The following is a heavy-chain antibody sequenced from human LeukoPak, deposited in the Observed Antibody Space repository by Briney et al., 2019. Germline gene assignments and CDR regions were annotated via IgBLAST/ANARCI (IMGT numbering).Heavy chain of an antibody. CDR1: GGTFSGYY. CDR3: AREILRFLDMDV. Sequence: PSETLSLTCAVYGGTFSGYYWSWIRQPPGKGLEWMGEINHSGSTNYNPSLKSRGTISVDTSKNQFSLKLSSVTAADTDVYYCAREILRFLDMDVWGKGTTVTVSS. CDR2: INHSGST. J-gene: IGHJ6*03. D-gene: IGHD3-3*01. V-gene: IGHV4-34*01.